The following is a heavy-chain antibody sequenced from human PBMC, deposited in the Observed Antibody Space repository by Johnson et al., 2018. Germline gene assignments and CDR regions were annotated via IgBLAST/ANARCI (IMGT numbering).Heavy chain of an antibody. Sequence: EVQLVESGGGLVQPGGSLRLFCAASGFTFNTYTMSWVRQAPGKGLEWVSAMSGTGASTYYADSVKGRFTISRDNSKNTLYVQVTSLTADDTAVYYCAKGRLGIRFGVGRLGAFDVWGRGTLVTVSS. V-gene: IGHV3-23*04. CDR3: AKGRLGIRFGVGRLGAFDV. CDR1: GFTFNTYT. CDR2: MSGTGAST. D-gene: IGHD3-3*01. J-gene: IGHJ3*01.